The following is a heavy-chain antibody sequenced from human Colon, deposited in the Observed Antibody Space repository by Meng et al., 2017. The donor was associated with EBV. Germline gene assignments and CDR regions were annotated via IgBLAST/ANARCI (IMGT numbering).Heavy chain of an antibody. CDR1: GDSVAMGRYY. D-gene: IGHD3-10*01. CDR3: ARVSGRSFDP. J-gene: IGHJ5*02. Sequence: QAQLQEARPVLGKLSETLSLTCTVSGDSVAMGRYYWSWIRQPPGKGLEWIAYIYYIGGTNYNPSLKSRLTISLDTSKNQFSLSLRSVTAADTAVYYCARVSGRSFDPWGQGTLVTVSS. V-gene: IGHV4-61*01. CDR2: IYYIGGT.